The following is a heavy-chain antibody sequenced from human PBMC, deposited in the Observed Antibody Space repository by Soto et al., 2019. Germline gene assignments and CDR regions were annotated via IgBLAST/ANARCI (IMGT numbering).Heavy chain of an antibody. D-gene: IGHD5-12*01. V-gene: IGHV4-4*02. CDR2: IFHSGST. J-gene: IGHJ5*02. Sequence: VQLHESGPGLVKASGTLSLTCAVSGDSISNFHWWTWLRQPPGRGLEWIGEIFHSGSTTYNPSPKSRVTISEEKSTNKLSLTLNSVTAADTAAYYCAGDGGEWLQSGGRWFDPWGPGILVIVSS. CDR3: AGDGGEWLQSGGRWFDP. CDR1: GDSISNFHW.